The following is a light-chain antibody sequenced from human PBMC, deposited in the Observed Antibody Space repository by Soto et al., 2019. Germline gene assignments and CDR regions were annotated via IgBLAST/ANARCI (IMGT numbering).Light chain of an antibody. Sequence: DIQMTQSPSSLSASVGDRVTITCRASQSISNFLSWYQQRPGKAPKLLIYAASTLEGGVPSRFSGSGSGTDFTLTISSLQPEDFATYYCQHSDSNFRACGQGTRWIS. CDR2: AAS. CDR1: QSISNF. CDR3: QHSDSNFRA. J-gene: IGKJ2*01. V-gene: IGKV1-39*01.